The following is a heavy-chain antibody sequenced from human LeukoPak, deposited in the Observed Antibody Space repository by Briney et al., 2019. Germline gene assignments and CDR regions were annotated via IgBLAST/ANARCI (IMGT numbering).Heavy chain of an antibody. D-gene: IGHD2-21*02. V-gene: IGHV3-7*03. CDR1: RFTFSTNW. J-gene: IGHJ4*02. Sequence: GGSLRLSCAASRFTFSTNWMGWVRQAPGKGLEWVASITPAGSEKYYANSMKGRFTISRDNAKNSLFLQMNSLRADDTGVYFCVSGGDSGYWGQGTLVTVS. CDR3: VSGGDSGY. CDR2: ITPAGSEK.